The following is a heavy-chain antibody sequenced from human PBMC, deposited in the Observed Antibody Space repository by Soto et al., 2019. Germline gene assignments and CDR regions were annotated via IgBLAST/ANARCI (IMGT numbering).Heavy chain of an antibody. CDR2: IYYSGST. Sequence: QVQLQESGPGLVKPSETLSLTCTVSGGSISSYYWSWIRQPPGKGLEWIGYIYYSGSTNYNPSLKSRVTISVDPSKNQFSLKLSSVTAADTAVYYCARHVVVPRYYYGSGIYYYYYMDVWGKGTTVTVSS. D-gene: IGHD3-10*01. J-gene: IGHJ6*03. CDR1: GGSISSYY. V-gene: IGHV4-59*08. CDR3: ARHVVVPRYYYGSGIYYYYYMDV.